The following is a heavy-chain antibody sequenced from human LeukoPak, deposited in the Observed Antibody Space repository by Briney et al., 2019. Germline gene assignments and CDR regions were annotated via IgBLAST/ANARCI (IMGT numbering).Heavy chain of an antibody. V-gene: IGHV3-21*01. CDR1: GFTFSTYS. Sequence: GGSLRLSCAASGFTFSTYSMNWVRQAPGKGLEWASSISSSSSYIYYADSVKGRFTISRDNAKNALYLQMNSLRAEDTAVYYCARAHRSSWYGFGFWGQGTLVTVSS. CDR2: ISSSSSYI. J-gene: IGHJ4*02. CDR3: ARAHRSSWYGFGF. D-gene: IGHD6-13*01.